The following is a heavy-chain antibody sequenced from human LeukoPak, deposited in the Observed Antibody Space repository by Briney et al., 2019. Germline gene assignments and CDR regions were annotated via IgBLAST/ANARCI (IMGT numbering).Heavy chain of an antibody. CDR3: ARDSWRTAAGYYYYMDV. J-gene: IGHJ6*03. D-gene: IGHD6-13*01. CDR2: IYTSGST. Sequence: SQTLSVTCTVSGGSISSGGYYWSWIRQPAGKGLEWIGRIYTSGSTNYNPSLKSRVTISVDTSKNQFSLKLSSVTAADTAVYYCARDSWRTAAGYYYYMDVWGKGTTVTVSS. CDR1: GGSISSGGYY. V-gene: IGHV4-61*02.